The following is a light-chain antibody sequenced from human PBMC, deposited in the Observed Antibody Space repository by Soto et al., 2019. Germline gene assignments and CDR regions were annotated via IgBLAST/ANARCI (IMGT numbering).Light chain of an antibody. CDR1: HDIRSY. J-gene: IGKJ4*01. Sequence: DIQLTQSPSFLSSSFGDRITITCRASHDIRSYLAWYQQKPAKAPKLLIYGASTLQSGVPSRFSGSVSGTEFTLTISRLKTEDFASYYCQQLDRYPFTFGGGTKVDIK. CDR3: QQLDRYPFT. V-gene: IGKV1-9*01. CDR2: GAS.